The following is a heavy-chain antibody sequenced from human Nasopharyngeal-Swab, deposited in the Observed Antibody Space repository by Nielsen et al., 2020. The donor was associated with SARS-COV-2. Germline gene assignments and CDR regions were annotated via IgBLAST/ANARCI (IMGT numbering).Heavy chain of an antibody. J-gene: IGHJ6*02. CDR2: IKQDGSEK. D-gene: IGHD3-9*01. Sequence: GESLKISCAASGFTFSSYWMSWVRQAPGKGLEWVANIKQDGSEKYYVDSVKGRFTISRDNAKNSLYLQMNSLRAEDTAVYYCATVRAYYDILTGYSLPYGMDVWGQGTTVTVSS. V-gene: IGHV3-7*01. CDR3: ATVRAYYDILTGYSLPYGMDV. CDR1: GFTFSSYW.